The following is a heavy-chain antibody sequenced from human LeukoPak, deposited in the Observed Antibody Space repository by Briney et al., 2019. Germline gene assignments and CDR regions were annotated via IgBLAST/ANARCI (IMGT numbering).Heavy chain of an antibody. J-gene: IGHJ4*02. D-gene: IGHD5-18*01. CDR2: ISGSGGST. CDR1: GFTFSSYA. CDR3: APRPGGDTAMVSG. V-gene: IGHV3-23*01. Sequence: GGSLRLSCAASGFTFSSYAMSWVRPAPGKGLEWVSAISGSGGSTYYADSVKGRFTISRDNSKNTLYLQMNSLRAEDTAVYYCAPRPGGDTAMVSGWGQGTLVTVSS.